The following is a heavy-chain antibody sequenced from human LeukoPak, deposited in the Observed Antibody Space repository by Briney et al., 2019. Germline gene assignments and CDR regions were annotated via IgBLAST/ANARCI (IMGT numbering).Heavy chain of an antibody. D-gene: IGHD3-10*01. CDR2: ISYDGSNK. V-gene: IGHV3-30*18. CDR1: GFTFSSYG. J-gene: IGHJ4*02. Sequence: GGSLRLSCAASGFTFSSYGMHWVRQAPGKGLEWVAVISYDGSNKYYADSVKGRFTISRDNSKNTLYLQMNSLRAEDTAVYYCAKDQSLRYYYGSGTDYWGQGTLVTVSS. CDR3: AKDQSLRYYYGSGTDY.